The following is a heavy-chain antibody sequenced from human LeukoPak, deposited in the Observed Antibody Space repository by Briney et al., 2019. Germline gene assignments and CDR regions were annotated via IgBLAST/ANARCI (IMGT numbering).Heavy chain of an antibody. CDR2: IGIDSGNT. V-gene: IGHV3-48*01. Sequence: GGSLRLSCAASGFTFSDYSMNWVRQAPGKGLEWISYIGIDSGNTNYADSVKGRFTISGDKAKNSLYLQMNSLRVEDTAVYYCARDYKYAFDNWGQGTLVTVSS. CDR3: ARDYKYAFDN. CDR1: GFTFSDYS. D-gene: IGHD5-24*01. J-gene: IGHJ4*02.